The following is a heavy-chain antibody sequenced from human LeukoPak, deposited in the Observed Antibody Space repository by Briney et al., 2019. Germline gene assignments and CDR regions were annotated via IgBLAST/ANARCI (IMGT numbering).Heavy chain of an antibody. CDR3: ARGLPVKYYYYYMDV. CDR2: INPSGGST. Sequence: ASVKVSCKASGYTFTSYNMHWVRQAPRQGLEWMGIINPSGGSTSYAQKFHGRVTMTRDMSTSTVYMELRSLRSEDTAVYYCARGLPVKYYYYYMDVWGKGTTVTVSS. V-gene: IGHV1-46*01. D-gene: IGHD2-15*01. CDR1: GYTFTSYN. J-gene: IGHJ6*03.